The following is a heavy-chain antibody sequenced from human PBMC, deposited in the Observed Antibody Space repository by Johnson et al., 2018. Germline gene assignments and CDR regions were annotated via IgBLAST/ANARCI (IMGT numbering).Heavy chain of an antibody. J-gene: IGHJ3*02. Sequence: QVQLQESGPGLVKPSETLSLPCTVSGGSISSSSYYWGWIRQPPGKGLEWIGSIYYSGNTYYNPSLKSRVTISVDTSKNQFSLKLSSVTAADTAVYYCARGFSGVVVAATPYDAFYIWGQGTRVTVSS. V-gene: IGHV4-39*07. D-gene: IGHD2-15*01. CDR3: ARGFSGVVVAATPYDAFYI. CDR2: IYYSGNT. CDR1: GGSISSSSYY.